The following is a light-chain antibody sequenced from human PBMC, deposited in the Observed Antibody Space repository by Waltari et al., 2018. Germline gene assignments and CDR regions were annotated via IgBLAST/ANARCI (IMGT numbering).Light chain of an antibody. CDR3: QQYYSPPLT. Sequence: DIVMTQSPDSLAVSMGERATVHCKSNQNILYNSNTRNYLAWYQQKPGQPPKLLIYWASTRESGVPDRFSGSGSGTDFTLTISSLQAEDVAVYYCQQYYSPPLTFGGGTKVEIK. J-gene: IGKJ4*01. CDR1: QNILYNSNTRNY. V-gene: IGKV4-1*01. CDR2: WAS.